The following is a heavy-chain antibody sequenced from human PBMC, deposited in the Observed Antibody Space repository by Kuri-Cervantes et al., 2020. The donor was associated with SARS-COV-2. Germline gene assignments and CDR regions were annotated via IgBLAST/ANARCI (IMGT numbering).Heavy chain of an antibody. CDR1: GGSISSYY. J-gene: IGHJ4*02. CDR2: IYYSGST. D-gene: IGHD5-18*01. V-gene: IGHV4-59*08. Sequence: SETLSLTCTVSGGSISSYYWSWIRQPPGKGLEWIGYIYYSGSTNYNPSPKSRVTISVDTSKNQFSLKLSSVTAADTAVYYCARHGYSYGYPIDYWGQGTLVTVSS. CDR3: ARHGYSYGYPIDY.